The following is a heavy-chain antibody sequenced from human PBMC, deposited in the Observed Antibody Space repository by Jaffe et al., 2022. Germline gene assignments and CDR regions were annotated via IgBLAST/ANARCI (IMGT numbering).Heavy chain of an antibody. CDR3: TRGGPYCSGGSCYPLYYFDY. V-gene: IGHV3-49*04. D-gene: IGHD2-15*01. J-gene: IGHJ4*02. CDR2: IRSKAYGGTT. CDR1: GFTFGDYA. Sequence: EVQLVESGGGLVQPGRSLRLSCTASGFTFGDYAMSWVRQAPGKGLEWVGFIRSKAYGGTTEYAASVKGRFTISRDDSKSIAYLQMNSLKTEDTAVYYCTRGGPYCSGGSCYPLYYFDYWGQGTLVTVSS.